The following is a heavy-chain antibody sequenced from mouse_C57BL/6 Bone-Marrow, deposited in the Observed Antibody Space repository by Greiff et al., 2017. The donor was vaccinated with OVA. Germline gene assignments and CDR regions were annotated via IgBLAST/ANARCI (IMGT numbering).Heavy chain of an antibody. V-gene: IGHV1-72*01. J-gene: IGHJ3*01. CDR2: IDPNSGGT. CDR1: GYTFTSYW. CDR3: ARFQVYYYGSSPWFAY. D-gene: IGHD1-1*01. Sequence: QVQLQQSGAELAKPGASVKLSCKASGYTFTSYWMHWVKQRPGRGLEWIGRIDPNSGGTKYNEKFKSKATLTVDKPSSTAYMQLSSLTSEDSAVYYCARFQVYYYGSSPWFAYWGQGTLVTVSA.